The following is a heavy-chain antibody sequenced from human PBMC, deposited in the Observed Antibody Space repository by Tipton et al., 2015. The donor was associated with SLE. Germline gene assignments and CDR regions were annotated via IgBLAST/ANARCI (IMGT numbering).Heavy chain of an antibody. CDR2: IYSSGST. CDR3: GRSSRGYSVNLDY. Sequence: LRLSCTVSGGSISSGSYYWSWIRQPAGKGLEWIGRIYSSGSTNYNPSLKSRVTISVDTSKNQVSLRVMSVTAEDTAVYYCGRSSRGYSVNLDYLGQGILVTVSS. V-gene: IGHV4-61*02. CDR1: GGSISSGSYY. J-gene: IGHJ4*02. D-gene: IGHD4-23*01.